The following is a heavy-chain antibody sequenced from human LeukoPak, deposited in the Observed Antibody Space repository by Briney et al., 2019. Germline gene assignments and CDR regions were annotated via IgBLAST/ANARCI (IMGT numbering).Heavy chain of an antibody. D-gene: IGHD3-22*01. J-gene: IGHJ4*02. CDR3: AKAKDYYDSSGYYDY. Sequence: GGSLRLSCAAPGFTFSSYAMSWVRQAPGKGLGWVSAISGSGGSTYYADSVKGRLTISRDNSKNTLYLQMNSLRAEDTAVYYCAKAKDYYDSSGYYDYWGQGTLVTVSS. CDR1: GFTFSSYA. V-gene: IGHV3-23*01. CDR2: ISGSGGST.